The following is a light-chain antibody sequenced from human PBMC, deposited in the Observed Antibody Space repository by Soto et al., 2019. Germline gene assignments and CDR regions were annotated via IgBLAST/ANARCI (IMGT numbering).Light chain of an antibody. V-gene: IGLV2-8*01. Sequence: QSALTKPPSASGSPGQSVTISCTGTSSDVGAYKYVSWYQQYPGKAPKLMIYEVNKRPSGVPDRFSGSKSGNTASLTVSGLQAEDEADYYCTSYTGSNIWVFGGGTKLTVL. CDR1: SSDVGAYKY. J-gene: IGLJ3*02. CDR2: EVN. CDR3: TSYTGSNIWV.